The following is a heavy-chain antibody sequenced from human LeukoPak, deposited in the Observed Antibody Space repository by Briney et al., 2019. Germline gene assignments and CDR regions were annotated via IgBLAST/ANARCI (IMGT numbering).Heavy chain of an antibody. D-gene: IGHD2-2*01. V-gene: IGHV5-51*01. CDR1: GYSFTTYW. Sequence: GESLKITCRGSGYSFTTYWIGWVRQMPGKGLEWMGIIYPGDSDTRYSPSFQGQVTMSADKSINTAYLQWSSLKASDTAMYYCARRQGCSSTSCPPDSWGQGTLVTVSS. CDR3: ARRQGCSSTSCPPDS. J-gene: IGHJ4*02. CDR2: IYPGDSDT.